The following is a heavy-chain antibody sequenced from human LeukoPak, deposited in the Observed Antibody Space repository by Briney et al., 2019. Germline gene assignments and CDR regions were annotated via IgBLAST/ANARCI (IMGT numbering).Heavy chain of an antibody. J-gene: IGHJ5*02. CDR2: ISAYNGNT. Sequence: ASVKVSCKASGYTFTSYGISWVRQAPGQGLEWMGWISAYNGNTNYAQKLQGRVTMTTDTYTSTAYMELRSLRSDDTAVYYCARAAAVVVVAATVWFDPWGQGTLVTVSS. CDR3: ARAAAVVVVAATVWFDP. CDR1: GYTFTSYG. D-gene: IGHD2-15*01. V-gene: IGHV1-18*01.